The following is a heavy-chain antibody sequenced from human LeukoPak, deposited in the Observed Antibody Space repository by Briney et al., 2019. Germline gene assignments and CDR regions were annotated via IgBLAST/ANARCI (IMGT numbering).Heavy chain of an antibody. J-gene: IGHJ1*01. CDR1: GYTFTEYY. CDR3: ATPPYCSGGSCYWPYFQH. CDR2: INCNSGGT. Sequence: GASVKVSCTASGYTFTEYYLHWVRQAPGQGLEWMGWINCNSGGTKYAQKFQGRVTMTRDTSISTAYMELSRLRSDDTAVYYCATPPYCSGGSCYWPYFQHWGQGTLVTVSS. V-gene: IGHV1-2*02. D-gene: IGHD2-15*01.